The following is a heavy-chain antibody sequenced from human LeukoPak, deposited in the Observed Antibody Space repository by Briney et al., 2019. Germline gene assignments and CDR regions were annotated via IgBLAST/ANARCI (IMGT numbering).Heavy chain of an antibody. J-gene: IGHJ3*02. CDR2: IKQDGSEK. D-gene: IGHD5-18*01. CDR3: AKADTAMVYDAFDI. V-gene: IGHV3-7*01. CDR1: GFTFSSYW. Sequence: PGGSLRLSCAASGFTFSSYWMSWVRQAPGKGLEWVANIKQDGSEKYYVDSVKGRFTISRDNAKNSLYLQMNSLRAEDTAVYYCAKADTAMVYDAFDIWGQGTMVTVSS.